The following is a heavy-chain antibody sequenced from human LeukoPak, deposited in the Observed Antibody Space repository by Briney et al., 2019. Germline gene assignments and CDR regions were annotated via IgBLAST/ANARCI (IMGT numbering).Heavy chain of an antibody. CDR1: GFIFSNYA. Sequence: GGSLRLSCAASGFIFSNYAIHWVRQAPGKGLEWVAVISYDGSNKYYVDSVKGRFTISRDNSKNTLYLRMNSLRAEDTALYYCARDRNFGDYAGDFDYWGQGTLVTVSS. J-gene: IGHJ4*02. CDR3: ARDRNFGDYAGDFDY. CDR2: ISYDGSNK. V-gene: IGHV3-30*04. D-gene: IGHD4-17*01.